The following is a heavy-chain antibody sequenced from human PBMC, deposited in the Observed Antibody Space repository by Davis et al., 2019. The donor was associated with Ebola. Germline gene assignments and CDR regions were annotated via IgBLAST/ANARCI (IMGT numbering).Heavy chain of an antibody. D-gene: IGHD6-6*01. CDR2: ISWDGGST. J-gene: IGHJ4*02. V-gene: IGHV3-43*01. Sequence: GESLKISCAASGFTFSSYAMHWVRQAPGKGLEWVSLISWDGGSTYYADSVKGRFTISRDNSKNSLYLQMNSLRTEDTALYYCAKESPRLTYSSSSEGFDYWGQGTLVTVSS. CDR1: GFTFSSYA. CDR3: AKESPRLTYSSSSEGFDY.